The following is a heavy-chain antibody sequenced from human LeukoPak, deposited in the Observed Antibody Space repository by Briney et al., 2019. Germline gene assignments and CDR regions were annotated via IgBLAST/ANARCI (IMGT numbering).Heavy chain of an antibody. Sequence: GASVKVSCKASGGTFSSYAISWVRQAPGQGLEWMGGIIPIFGTANYAQKFQGRVTITADESTSTAYMELSSLRSEDTAVYYCARDPQPNSYGLSRLGYWGQGTLVTVSS. CDR2: IIPIFGTA. V-gene: IGHV1-69*13. CDR3: ARDPQPNSYGLSRLGY. CDR1: GGTFSSYA. D-gene: IGHD5-18*01. J-gene: IGHJ4*02.